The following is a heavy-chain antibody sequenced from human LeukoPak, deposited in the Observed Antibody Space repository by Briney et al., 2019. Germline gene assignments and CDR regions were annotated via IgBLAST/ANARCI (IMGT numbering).Heavy chain of an antibody. CDR2: ISYDGSNK. V-gene: IGHV3-30*04. Sequence: PGRSLRLSCAASGFTFSSYAMHWVRQAPGKGLEWVAVISYDGSNKYYADSVKGRFTISRDNSKNTLYLQMNSLRAEDTAVYYCARDSGDYYGLGSYYAGTFDYWGQGTLVTVSS. CDR3: ARDSGDYYGLGSYYAGTFDY. D-gene: IGHD3-10*01. J-gene: IGHJ4*02. CDR1: GFTFSSYA.